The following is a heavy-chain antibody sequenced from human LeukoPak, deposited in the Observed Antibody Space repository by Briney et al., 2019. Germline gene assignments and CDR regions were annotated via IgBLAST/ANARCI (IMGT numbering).Heavy chain of an antibody. CDR3: ARFGGKPYYYYYYMDV. CDR1: GFTFSTYA. J-gene: IGHJ6*03. D-gene: IGHD3-10*01. Sequence: ASVKVSCKASGFTFSTYAMNWVRQAPGQGLEWMGWINTNTGNPTYAQGFTGRFVFSLDTSVSTAYLQISSLKAEDTAVYYCARFGGKPYYYYYYMDVWGKGTTVTVSS. CDR2: INTNTGNP. V-gene: IGHV7-4-1*02.